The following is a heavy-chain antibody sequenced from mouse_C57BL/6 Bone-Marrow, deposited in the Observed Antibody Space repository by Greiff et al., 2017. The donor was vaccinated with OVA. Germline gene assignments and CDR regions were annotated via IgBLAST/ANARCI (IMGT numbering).Heavy chain of an antibody. CDR1: GYTFTSYG. V-gene: IGHV1-81*01. D-gene: IGHD1-1*01. CDR3: ARLHYYGSSYRYFDV. J-gene: IGHJ1*03. Sequence: QVQLQQSGAELARPGASVKLSCKASGYTFTSYGISWVKQRTGQGLEWIGEIYPRSGNTYYNEKFKGKATLTADKSSSTAYMELRSLTSEDSAVYFCARLHYYGSSYRYFDVWGTWTTVTVSS. CDR2: IYPRSGNT.